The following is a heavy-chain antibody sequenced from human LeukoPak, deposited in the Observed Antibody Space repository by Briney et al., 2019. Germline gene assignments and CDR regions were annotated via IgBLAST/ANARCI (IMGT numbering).Heavy chain of an antibody. CDR3: ARDSGQWLRPKYYFDY. CDR2: IYHSGST. Sequence: SETLSLTCAVSGYSISSGYYWGWIRQPPGKGLEWIGSIYHSGSTYYNPSLKSRVTISVDTSKNQFSLKLSSVTAADTAVYYCARDSGQWLRPKYYFDYWGQGTLVTVSS. V-gene: IGHV4-38-2*02. D-gene: IGHD5-12*01. CDR1: GYSISSGYY. J-gene: IGHJ4*02.